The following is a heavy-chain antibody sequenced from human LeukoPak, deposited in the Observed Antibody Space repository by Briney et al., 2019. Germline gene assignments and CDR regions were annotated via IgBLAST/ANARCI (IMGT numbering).Heavy chain of an antibody. D-gene: IGHD4/OR15-4a*01. J-gene: IGHJ6*02. CDR1: GFTFSNYA. CDR2: ISGSGGST. CDR3: AKGAYGDYYYYYAMDV. Sequence: PGGSLRLSCAASGFTFSNYAMSWVRQAPGKGLEWVSSISGSGGSTFYADSVKGRCTISRDKSKNTLYLQMNSLRAGDTAVYYCAKGAYGDYYYYYAMDVWGQGTTVTVSS. V-gene: IGHV3-23*01.